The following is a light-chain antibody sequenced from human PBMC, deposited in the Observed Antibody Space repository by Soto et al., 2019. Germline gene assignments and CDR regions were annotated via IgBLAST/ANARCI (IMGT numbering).Light chain of an antibody. Sequence: DVHLTQSPSSLSASVGDRVTITCQASQDISTDLTWYQQEPGKAPKVLVYAASKLETGVPSRFSGSGSETHFTLTINSLWPEDFATYYCQHYFNFPFTFGPGTKVDV. V-gene: IGKV1-33*01. CDR2: AAS. J-gene: IGKJ3*01. CDR3: QHYFNFPFT. CDR1: QDISTD.